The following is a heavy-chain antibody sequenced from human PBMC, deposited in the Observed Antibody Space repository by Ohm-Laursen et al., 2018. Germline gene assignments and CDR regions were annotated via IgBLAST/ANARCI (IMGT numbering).Heavy chain of an antibody. CDR1: GGSISSYY. CDR2: INYRGNT. Sequence: PSETLSLTCTVSGGSISSYYWTWIRQAPGKTLEWIASINYRGNTNYNPSLKSRVTMSAHTSTNQFSLKLTSVTAADTAAYYCARDKITYCTSTSCDYFGMDVWGQGTTVTVSS. V-gene: IGHV4-59*01. D-gene: IGHD2-2*01. J-gene: IGHJ6*02. CDR3: ARDKITYCTSTSCDYFGMDV.